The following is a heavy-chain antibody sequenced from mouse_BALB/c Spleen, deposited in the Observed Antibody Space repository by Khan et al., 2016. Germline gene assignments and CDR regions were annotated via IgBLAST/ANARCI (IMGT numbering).Heavy chain of an antibody. D-gene: IGHD2-14*01. Sequence: EVELVESGGGLVKPGGSLKLSCAASGFTFSDYYMYWVRQTPEKRLEWVATISDGGSYTYYLDSVKGRFTISRDNAKNNLYLQMSSLKSEDTAMYYCARDDRWFAYWGQGTLVTVSA. V-gene: IGHV5-4*02. CDR1: GFTFSDYY. CDR3: ARDDRWFAY. J-gene: IGHJ3*01. CDR2: ISDGGSYT.